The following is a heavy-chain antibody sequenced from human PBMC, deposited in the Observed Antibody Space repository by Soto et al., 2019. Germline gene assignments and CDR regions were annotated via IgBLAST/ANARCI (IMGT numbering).Heavy chain of an antibody. CDR3: AKDGPEAGTYFQH. CDR1: GFTFNAYG. Sequence: PGGSLRLSCAASGFTFNAYGMHWVRQAPGKGLEWVAVIAYDGSTQYYVDSVKGRFSISRDNSKNTLYLQMHSLRAEDTAVYFCAKDGPEAGTYFQHWGQGTQVTVSS. J-gene: IGHJ1*01. D-gene: IGHD6-19*01. V-gene: IGHV3-30*18. CDR2: IAYDGSTQ.